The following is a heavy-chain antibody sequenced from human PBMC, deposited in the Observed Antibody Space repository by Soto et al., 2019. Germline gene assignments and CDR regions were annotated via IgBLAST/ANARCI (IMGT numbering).Heavy chain of an antibody. CDR1: GYTFTGYY. CDR2: INPNSGGT. D-gene: IGHD6-13*01. J-gene: IGHJ3*02. CDR3: ARAYSSSWYGDACDI. Sequence: ASVKVSCKASGYTFTGYYMHWVRQAPGQGLEWMGWINPNSGGTNYAQKFQGWVTMTRDTSISTAYMELSRLRSDDTAVYYCARAYSSSWYGDACDIWGQGTMVTVS. V-gene: IGHV1-2*04.